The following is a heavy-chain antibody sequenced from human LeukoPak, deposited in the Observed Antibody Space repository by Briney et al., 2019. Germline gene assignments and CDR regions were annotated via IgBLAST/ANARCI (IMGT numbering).Heavy chain of an antibody. J-gene: IGHJ5*02. CDR3: AKDLESFYCGGDCYPNWFDP. D-gene: IGHD2-21*02. V-gene: IGHV3-9*01. CDR1: GFTFDYSA. Sequence: GGSLRLSCVASGFTFDYSAFHWVRQAPGKGLEWVSGIGFSPNNVDYADSVRGRFTISRDNSKNTLYLQMNSLRAEDTAVYYCAKDLESFYCGGDCYPNWFDPWGQGTLVTVSS. CDR2: IGFSPNNV.